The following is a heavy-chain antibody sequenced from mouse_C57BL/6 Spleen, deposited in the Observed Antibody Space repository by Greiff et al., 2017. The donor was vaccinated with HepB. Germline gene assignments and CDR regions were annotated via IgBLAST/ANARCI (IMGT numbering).Heavy chain of an antibody. D-gene: IGHD2-1*01. J-gene: IGHJ2*01. CDR1: GYAFSSYW. Sequence: VHLVESGAELVKPGASVKISCKASGYAFSSYWMNWVKQRPGKGLEWIGQIYPGDGDTNYNGKFKGKATLTADKSSSTAYMQLSSLTSEDSAVYFCARGGVTTSYFDYWGQGTTLTVSS. CDR3: ARGGVTTSYFDY. CDR2: IYPGDGDT. V-gene: IGHV1-80*01.